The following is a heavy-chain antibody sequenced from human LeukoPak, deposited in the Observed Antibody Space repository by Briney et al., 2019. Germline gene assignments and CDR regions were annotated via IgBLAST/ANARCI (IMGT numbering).Heavy chain of an antibody. V-gene: IGHV3-9*01. D-gene: IGHD3-22*01. CDR2: ISWNSGSI. CDR3: AEDMGSYYDSSGVPDY. J-gene: IGHJ4*02. CDR1: GFTFDDYA. Sequence: SLSLSCAASGFTFDDYAMHWVRQAPGKGLEWVSGISWNSGSIGYADSVKGRFTISRDNAKNSLYLQMNSLRAEDTALYYCAEDMGSYYDSSGVPDYWGQGTLVTVSS.